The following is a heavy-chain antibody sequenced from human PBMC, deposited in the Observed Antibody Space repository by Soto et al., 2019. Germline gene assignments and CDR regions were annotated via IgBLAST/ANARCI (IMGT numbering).Heavy chain of an antibody. CDR1: GFIFSNYA. J-gene: IGHJ4*02. CDR3: AKYKGFGELSLSVFDY. CDR2: ITGSGGST. Sequence: EVQLLESGGGLVQPGGSLRLSCAASGFIFSNYAMIWVRQAPGKGLQWVSAITGSGGSTFYADSVKGRFTISRDNSKNTLYLEMNSLRAEDTAVYHCAKYKGFGELSLSVFDYWGQGTLVTVSS. V-gene: IGHV3-23*01. D-gene: IGHD3-10*01.